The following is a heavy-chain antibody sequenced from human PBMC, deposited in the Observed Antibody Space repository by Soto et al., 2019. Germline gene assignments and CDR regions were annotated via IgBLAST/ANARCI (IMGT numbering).Heavy chain of an antibody. Sequence: SVELSRKASGYPFIGYYIHWVRQAPGRGVKGMGGINPNSGGPNYAQKFQGGATMTRDTSIRTAYMELRGLRFDDTAVYYCARKGTDYYDSSGHNALGIWG. CDR3: ARKGTDYYDSSGHNALGI. J-gene: IGHJ3*02. CDR2: INPNSGGP. CDR1: GYPFIGYY. V-gene: IGHV1-2*02. D-gene: IGHD3-22*01.